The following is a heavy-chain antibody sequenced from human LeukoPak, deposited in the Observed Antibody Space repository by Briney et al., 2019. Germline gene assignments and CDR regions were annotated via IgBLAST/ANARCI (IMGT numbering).Heavy chain of an antibody. Sequence: PGGSLRLSCAASGFTFDDYAMHWVRQAPGKGLEWVSGISWNSGSIGYADSVKGRFTISRDNAKNSLYLQMNSLRAEDTALYHCAREGIAVAGTVRYYYYYMDVWGKGTTVTVSS. J-gene: IGHJ6*03. CDR2: ISWNSGSI. CDR1: GFTFDDYA. D-gene: IGHD6-19*01. CDR3: AREGIAVAGTVRYYYYYMDV. V-gene: IGHV3-9*01.